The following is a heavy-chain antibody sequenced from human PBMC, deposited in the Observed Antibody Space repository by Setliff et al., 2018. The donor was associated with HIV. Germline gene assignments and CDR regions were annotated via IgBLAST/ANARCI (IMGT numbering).Heavy chain of an antibody. CDR1: GGTFSSYV. V-gene: IGHV1-69*05. D-gene: IGHD5-18*01. J-gene: IGHJ6*02. CDR2: IIPTYGVA. Sequence: GASVKVSCKASGGTFSSYVISWVRQAPGQGPEWMGGIIPTYGVANYAQKFQGRVTITTDESTSTAYMELSSLRAEDTAVYYCAKDWGQLWSVFTYGMDVWGQGTTVTVSS. CDR3: AKDWGQLWSVFTYGMDV.